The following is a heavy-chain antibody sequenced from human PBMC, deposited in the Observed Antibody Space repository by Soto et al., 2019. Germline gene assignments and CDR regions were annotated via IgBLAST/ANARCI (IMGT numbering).Heavy chain of an antibody. V-gene: IGHV3-53*02. CDR3: ARDRYYYDSSGYYEGY. Sequence: EVQLVETGGGWIKPGGSLRLSCAASGFTVSSNYMSWVRQAPGKGLEWVSVIYSGGSTYYADSVKGRFTISRDNSNNTLYLQMNSLRAGDTAVYYCARDRYYYDSSGYYEGYWGQGTLVTVSS. J-gene: IGHJ4*02. CDR1: GFTVSSNY. CDR2: IYSGGST. D-gene: IGHD3-22*01.